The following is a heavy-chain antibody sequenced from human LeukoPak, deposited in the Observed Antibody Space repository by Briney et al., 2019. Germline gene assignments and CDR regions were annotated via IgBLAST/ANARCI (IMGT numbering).Heavy chain of an antibody. V-gene: IGHV3-7*01. D-gene: IGHD6-6*01. CDR3: ATSTYSSSPS. Sequence: GGSLRLSCAASGFSFSNYWVIWVRQAPGKGLEWVANINQDGSEKYYVDSVEGRFTISRDDAKNSLYLQMNSLRAEDSALYYCATSTYSSSPSWGQGTLVTVSS. CDR1: GFSFSNYW. CDR2: INQDGSEK. J-gene: IGHJ5*02.